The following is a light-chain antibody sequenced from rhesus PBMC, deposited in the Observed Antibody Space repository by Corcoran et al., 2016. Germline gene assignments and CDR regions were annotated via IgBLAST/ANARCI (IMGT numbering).Light chain of an antibody. CDR3: QHGYGTPYS. J-gene: IGKJ2*01. CDR2: KAS. CDR1: ENVKNY. Sequence: DIQMTQSPSSLSASVGDRVTITCRASENVKNYLNWYQQKPGKAPKLLIYKASTLQSGVPSRFSGSGSGTDYTFTISGLQPEDVATYYCQHGYGTPYSFGQGTKVEIK. V-gene: IGKV1-74*01.